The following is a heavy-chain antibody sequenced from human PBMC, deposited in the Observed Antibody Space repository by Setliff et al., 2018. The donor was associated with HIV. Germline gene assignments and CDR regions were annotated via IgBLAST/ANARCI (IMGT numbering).Heavy chain of an antibody. CDR3: ARASFTVAGGRLEPYAFDR. J-gene: IGHJ3*01. V-gene: IGHV4-4*07. CDR1: GGSFSTYY. CDR2: VHSTGTT. Sequence: SETLSLTCTVSGGSFSTYYWSWIRQPAGEGLEYIGRVHSTGTTIYNPSLKSRVTMSVDTSKNQLSLKLRSVTAADTAVYYCARASFTVAGGRLEPYAFDRGGQGTKVTVSS. D-gene: IGHD6-19*01.